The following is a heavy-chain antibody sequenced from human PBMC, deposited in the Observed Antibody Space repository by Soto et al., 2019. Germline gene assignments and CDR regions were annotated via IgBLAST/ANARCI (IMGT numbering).Heavy chain of an antibody. CDR2: IYYSGST. CDR3: ARTPSKTDMPWFDP. J-gene: IGHJ5*02. V-gene: IGHV4-59*01. D-gene: IGHD2-15*01. CDR1: GGSISSYY. Sequence: QVQLQESGPGLVKPSETLSLTCTVSGGSISSYYWSWIRQPPGKGLEWIGYIYYSGSTNYNPSLKSRVTISVDTSKNQFSLKLSSVTAADTAVYYCARTPSKTDMPWFDPWGQGTLVTVSS.